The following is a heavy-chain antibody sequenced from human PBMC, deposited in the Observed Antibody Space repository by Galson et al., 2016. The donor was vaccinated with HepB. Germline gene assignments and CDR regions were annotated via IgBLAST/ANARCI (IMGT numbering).Heavy chain of an antibody. V-gene: IGHV4-59*01. CDR3: ARVTRIAATGTGFDY. CDR1: GGSISSYY. CDR2: VYYSGST. D-gene: IGHD6-13*01. Sequence: ETLSLTCTVSGGSISSYYWSWIRQPPGKGLEWIGYVYYSGSTDYNPSLKSRVTISVDTSKNQFSLKLSSVTAADTAMYYCARVTRIAATGTGFDYWGQGTLVTVSS. J-gene: IGHJ4*02.